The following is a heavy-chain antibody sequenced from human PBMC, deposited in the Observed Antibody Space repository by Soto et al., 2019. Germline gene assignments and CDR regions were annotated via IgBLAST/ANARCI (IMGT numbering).Heavy chain of an antibody. J-gene: IGHJ6*02. CDR2: IWYDGSNK. CDR3: ARNSYHYDSSGQLGMDV. D-gene: IGHD3-22*01. CDR1: GFTFSSYG. Sequence: QVQLVESGGGVVQPGRSLRLSCAASGFTFSSYGMHWVCQAPGKGLEWVAVIWYDGSNKYYADSVKGRFTISRDNSKNTLYLQMNSLRAEDTAVYYCARNSYHYDSSGQLGMDVWGQGTTVTVSS. V-gene: IGHV3-33*01.